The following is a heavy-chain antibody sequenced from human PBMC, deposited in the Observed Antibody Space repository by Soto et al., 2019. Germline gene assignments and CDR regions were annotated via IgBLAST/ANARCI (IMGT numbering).Heavy chain of an antibody. CDR1: GFTFSSYA. Sequence: PGGSLRFSCAASGFTFSSYAMHWVRQAPGKGLEWVAVISYDGSNKYYADSVKGRFTISRDNSKNTLYLQMNSLRAEDTAVYYCAREVGVAPYYGMDVWGQGTTVTVSS. D-gene: IGHD5-12*01. V-gene: IGHV3-30-3*01. CDR2: ISYDGSNK. J-gene: IGHJ6*02. CDR3: AREVGVAPYYGMDV.